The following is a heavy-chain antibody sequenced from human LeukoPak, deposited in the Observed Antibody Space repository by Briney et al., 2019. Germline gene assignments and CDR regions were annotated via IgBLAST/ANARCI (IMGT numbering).Heavy chain of an antibody. CDR2: ISYDGSNK. V-gene: IGHV3-30*04. J-gene: IGHJ5*01. Sequence: GGSLRLSCAASGFTFSSYAMHWVRQAPGKGLEWVAVISYDGSNKYYADSVKGRFTISRDNSKNTLYLQMNSLRAEDTAVYYCARDGCSGGSSSWFDYWGQGTLVTVSS. CDR3: ARDGCSGGSSSWFDY. CDR1: GFTFSSYA. D-gene: IGHD2-15*01.